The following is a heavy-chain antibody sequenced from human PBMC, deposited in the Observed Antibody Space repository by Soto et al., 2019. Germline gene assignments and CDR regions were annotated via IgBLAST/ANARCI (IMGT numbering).Heavy chain of an antibody. V-gene: IGHV4-34*01. CDR1: GGSFSGYY. Sequence: SETLSLTCAVYGGSFSGYYWSWIRQPPGKGLEWIGEINHSGSTNYNPSLKSRVTISVDTSKNQFSLKLSSVTAADTAVYYCARGRPITIFGVVIKPDWCDPWGQGTLVTVSS. CDR3: ARGRPITIFGVVIKPDWCDP. J-gene: IGHJ5*02. CDR2: INHSGST. D-gene: IGHD3-3*01.